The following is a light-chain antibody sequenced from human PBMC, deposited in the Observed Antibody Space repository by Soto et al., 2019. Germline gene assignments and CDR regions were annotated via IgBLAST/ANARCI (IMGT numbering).Light chain of an antibody. CDR2: DVT. CDR3: CSYAGSYTFV. V-gene: IGLV2-11*01. CDR1: SSDVGGYKY. J-gene: IGLJ1*01. Sequence: QSVLTQPPSASGSPGQSVTISCTGTSSDVGGYKYVSWYQQHPGKAPKLMIYDVTRRPSGVSNRFSGSKSGNTASLTISGLQAEDEADYYCCSYAGSYTFVFGTGTKLTVL.